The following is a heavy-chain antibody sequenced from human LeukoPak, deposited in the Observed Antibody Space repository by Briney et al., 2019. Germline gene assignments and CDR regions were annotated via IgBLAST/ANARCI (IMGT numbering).Heavy chain of an antibody. D-gene: IGHD2-15*01. Sequence: PSETLSLTCTVSGGSISSYYWSWIRQPPGKGLEWIGYIYYSGSTNYNPSLKSRVTMSVDTSNNQFSLKLSSVTAADAAVYYCARHDGGGSPSSYYYGRDVWGQGTTVTVSS. CDR2: IYYSGST. CDR1: GGSISSYY. CDR3: ARHDGGGSPSSYYYGRDV. J-gene: IGHJ6*02. V-gene: IGHV4-59*08.